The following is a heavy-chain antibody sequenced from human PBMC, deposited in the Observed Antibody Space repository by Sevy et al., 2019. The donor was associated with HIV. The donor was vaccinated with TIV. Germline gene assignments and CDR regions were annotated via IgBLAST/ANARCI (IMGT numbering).Heavy chain of an antibody. J-gene: IGHJ4*02. CDR3: PRLGIAVAGYFDY. D-gene: IGHD6-19*01. V-gene: IGHV4-38-2*01. CDR2: MYHSGST. Sequence: QSQTLSLTCAVSGYSISSGFYWGWIRQPPGKGLEWIVLMYHSGSTYYNSSLQSRVTISVDTSKNQFSLELTSVTAADTAVYYCPRLGIAVAGYFDYWGQGTLVTVSS. CDR1: GYSISSGFY.